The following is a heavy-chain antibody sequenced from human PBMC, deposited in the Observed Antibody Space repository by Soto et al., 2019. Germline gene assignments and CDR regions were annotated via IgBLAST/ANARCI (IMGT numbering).Heavy chain of an antibody. CDR1: GGSISSSHW. CDR2: IYHSGST. CDR3: ASSGGGEDY. Sequence: QVQLQESGPGLVKPSGTLSLSCAVSGGSISSSHWWTWVRQPPGKGLEWIGEIYHSGSTNYNPSLKSRVTISVPTSRNQFSLNLSSVTSADTAVYYCASSGGGEDYWGQGILVTVSS. D-gene: IGHD3-16*01. V-gene: IGHV4-4*02. J-gene: IGHJ4*02.